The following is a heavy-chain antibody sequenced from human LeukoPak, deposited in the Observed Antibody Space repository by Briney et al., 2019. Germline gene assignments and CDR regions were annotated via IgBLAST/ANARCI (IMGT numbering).Heavy chain of an antibody. CDR3: AREHPVTRLFDY. CDR1: GGTFSSYT. D-gene: IGHD4-17*01. J-gene: IGHJ4*02. V-gene: IGHV1-69*13. Sequence: ASVKVSCKASGGTFSSYTISWVRQAPGQGVEWMGGIIPIFGTANYAQKFQGRVTITADESTSTAYMELSSLRSEDTAVYYCAREHPVTRLFDYWGQGTLVTVSS. CDR2: IIPIFGTA.